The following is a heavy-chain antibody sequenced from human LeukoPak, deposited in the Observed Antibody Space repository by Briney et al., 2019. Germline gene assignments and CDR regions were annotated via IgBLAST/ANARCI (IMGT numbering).Heavy chain of an antibody. CDR1: GFIFSDSN. J-gene: IGHJ4*02. Sequence: PGDSLTLSCAASGFIFSDSNMNWVRQTPGKGLEWISYIGRDSGTMYADSVKGRFTISRDNAKNSLYLQMNSLRAEDTAVYYCARDLWSGYFGWGYWGQGTLVTVSS. V-gene: IGHV3-48*04. D-gene: IGHD3-3*01. CDR3: ARDLWSGYFGWGY. CDR2: IGRDSGTM.